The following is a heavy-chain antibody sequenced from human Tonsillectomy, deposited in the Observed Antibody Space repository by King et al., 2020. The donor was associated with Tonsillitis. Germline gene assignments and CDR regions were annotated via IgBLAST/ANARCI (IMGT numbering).Heavy chain of an antibody. D-gene: IGHD3-3*01. CDR1: GFTFSDFY. Sequence: VQLVESGGGLVKPGGSLRLPCAASGFTFSDFYMSWIRQAPGKGLEWVSYISGSGSTIYYADSVKGRFTISRDNAKNSLYLQMNSLRAEDTAVYYCASGIDWSGPDHYYYYGMDVWGQGTTVTVSS. CDR3: ASGIDWSGPDHYYYYGMDV. J-gene: IGHJ6*02. CDR2: ISGSGSTI. V-gene: IGHV3-11*01.